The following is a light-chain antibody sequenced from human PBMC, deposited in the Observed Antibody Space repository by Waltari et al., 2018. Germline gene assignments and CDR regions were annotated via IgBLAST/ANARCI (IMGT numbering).Light chain of an antibody. CDR3: QQLNSYPIT. Sequence: DIQLTQSPSFLSASVGDRVTITCRASQGISSYLALYQQKPGKAPKLLIYAASTLQSGVPSRFSGSVSGTEFTLTISSLQPEDFATYYCQQLNSYPITFGGGTKVEIK. CDR2: AAS. J-gene: IGKJ4*01. V-gene: IGKV1-9*01. CDR1: QGISSY.